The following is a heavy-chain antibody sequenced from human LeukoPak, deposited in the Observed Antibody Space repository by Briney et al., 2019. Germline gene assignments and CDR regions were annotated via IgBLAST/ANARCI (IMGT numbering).Heavy chain of an antibody. CDR2: IYPGDSDT. CDR3: ARNAAGHYYGSGSYYHYGMDV. CDR1: GYSFTSYC. D-gene: IGHD3-10*01. J-gene: IGHJ6*02. Sequence: GESLKISCKGSGYSFTSYCIGWVRQMPGKGLEWMGIIYPGDSDTRYSPSFQGQVTISADKSISTAYLQWSSLKASDTAMYYCARNAAGHYYGSGSYYHYGMDVWGQGTTVTVSS. V-gene: IGHV5-51*01.